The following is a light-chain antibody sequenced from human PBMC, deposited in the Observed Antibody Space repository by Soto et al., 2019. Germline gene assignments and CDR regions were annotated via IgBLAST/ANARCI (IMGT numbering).Light chain of an antibody. V-gene: IGKV3-15*01. J-gene: IGKJ1*01. CDR1: QSIRTN. CDR3: QQYFNWPLTWT. CDR2: GAS. Sequence: EIVLTQSPATLSVSAGRTVTLSCRASQSIRTNVAWYQQIPGQAPRLLVYGASTRAAGVPARFSGSGSGIAFTLTISSLQSEDSAFYYCQQYFNWPLTWTFGPGTKVQIK.